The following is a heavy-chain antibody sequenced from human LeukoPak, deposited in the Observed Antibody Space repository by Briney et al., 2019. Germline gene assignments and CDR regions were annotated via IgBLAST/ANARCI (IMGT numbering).Heavy chain of an antibody. Sequence: SETLSLTCTVSDGSISSSSYYWGWVRQPPGKGLEWIGSIYYSGSTYYNPSLKSRVTISVDTSKNQFSPKLSSVTAADTAVYYCARRGIAVAASRFDPWGQGTLVTVSS. CDR3: ARRGIAVAASRFDP. CDR2: IYYSGST. J-gene: IGHJ5*02. V-gene: IGHV4-39*01. CDR1: DGSISSSSYY. D-gene: IGHD6-19*01.